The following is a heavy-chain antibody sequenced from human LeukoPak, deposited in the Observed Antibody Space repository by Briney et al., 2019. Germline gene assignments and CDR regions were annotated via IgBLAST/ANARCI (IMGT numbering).Heavy chain of an antibody. V-gene: IGHV1-24*01. D-gene: IGHD5-12*01. CDR3: ARGGSGYAPPDA. CDR2: FDPEDGET. Sequence: ASVKVSCKVSGYTLTELSMHWVRQAPGKGLEWMGGFDPEDGETIYAQKFQGRVTMTEDTSTDTAYMELSSLRSEDTAVYYCARGGSGYAPPDAWGQGTLVTVSS. CDR1: GYTLTELS. J-gene: IGHJ5*02.